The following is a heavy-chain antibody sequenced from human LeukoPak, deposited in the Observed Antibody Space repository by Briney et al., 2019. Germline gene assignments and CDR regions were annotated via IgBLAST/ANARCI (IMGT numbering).Heavy chain of an antibody. CDR1: GGSISSYY. Sequence: PSETLSLTCTVSGGSISSYYWTWIRQPPGKGLEWIGYIYHSGSTNYNPSLKSRVTISVDTSKNQLPLKLSSVTAADTAVYYCARVGDLYCSVGACFRRWFDYWGQGTLVTVSS. CDR2: IYHSGST. CDR3: ARVGDLYCSVGACFRRWFDY. D-gene: IGHD2-15*01. V-gene: IGHV4-59*01. J-gene: IGHJ4*02.